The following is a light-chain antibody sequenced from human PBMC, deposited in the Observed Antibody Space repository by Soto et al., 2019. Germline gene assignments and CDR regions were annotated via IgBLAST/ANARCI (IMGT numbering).Light chain of an antibody. CDR1: QSVSSY. Sequence: EIVLTQSPATLSLSPGERATISCRASQSVSSYLAWYQQKPGQAPRLLLYDASTRTTGIPARFSGSGSGTDLTLTISSLEPEDFAVYYCQQRSSNWPPVTFGQGTRLEIK. CDR3: QQRSSNWPPVT. CDR2: DAS. V-gene: IGKV3-11*01. J-gene: IGKJ5*01.